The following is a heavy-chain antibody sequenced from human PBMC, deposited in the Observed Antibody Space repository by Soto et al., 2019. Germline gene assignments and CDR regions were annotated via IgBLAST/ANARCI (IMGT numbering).Heavy chain of an antibody. Sequence: PGGSLRLSCAASGSTFSSYWMSWVRQAPGKGLEWVANIKQDGSEKYYVDSVKGRFTVSRDNAKNSLYLQMNSLRAEDTAVYYCARDRYSYYDFWSGSLPYYYFGMDVWGQGTTVTVSS. CDR2: IKQDGSEK. D-gene: IGHD3-3*01. CDR1: GSTFSSYW. V-gene: IGHV3-7*01. CDR3: ARDRYSYYDFWSGSLPYYYFGMDV. J-gene: IGHJ6*02.